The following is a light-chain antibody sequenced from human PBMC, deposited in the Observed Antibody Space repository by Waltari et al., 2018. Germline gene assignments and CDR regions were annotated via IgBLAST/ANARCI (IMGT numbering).Light chain of an antibody. J-gene: IGLJ2*01. CDR3: AAWDDSLNGVL. CDR2: NIN. CDR1: SSNIGNHT. Sequence: QSVLTQPPSASGTPGQRVTISCSGSSSNIGNHTVHWYQPLPGAAPKLPVHNINQRPSGVPDRCSGSKSGTSASLAISGLQSEDEADYYCAAWDDSLNGVLFGGGTKLTVL. V-gene: IGLV1-44*01.